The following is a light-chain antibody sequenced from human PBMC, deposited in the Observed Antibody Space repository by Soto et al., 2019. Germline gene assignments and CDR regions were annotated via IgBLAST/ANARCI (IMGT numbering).Light chain of an antibody. V-gene: IGKV1-12*01. J-gene: IGKJ4*01. Sequence: DLQMTQSPSSVSASVGDRVTITCRASQGISSWLDWYQQKPGRAPKLLIYAASTLQSGVPSRFSGSGSGTEFTLTITSLQPEDFATYYCLQTNTFPRTFGGGTKVEIK. CDR3: LQTNTFPRT. CDR2: AAS. CDR1: QGISSW.